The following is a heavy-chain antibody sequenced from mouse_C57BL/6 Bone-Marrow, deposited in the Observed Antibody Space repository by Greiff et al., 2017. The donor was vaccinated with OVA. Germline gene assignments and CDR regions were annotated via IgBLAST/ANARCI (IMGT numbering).Heavy chain of an antibody. CDR2: IYPGDGDT. CDR1: GYAFSSSW. D-gene: IGHD1-1*01. CDR3: ARDYYGSSFPY. V-gene: IGHV1-82*01. J-gene: IGHJ3*01. Sequence: VKLQESGPELVKPGASVKISCKASGYAFSSSWMNWVKQRPGKGLEWIGRIYPGDGDTNYNGKFKGKATLTADKSSSTAYMQLSSLTSEDSAVYFCARDYYGSSFPYWGQGTLVTVSA.